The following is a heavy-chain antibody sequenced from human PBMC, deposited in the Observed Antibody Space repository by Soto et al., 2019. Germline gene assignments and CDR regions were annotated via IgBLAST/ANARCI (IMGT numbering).Heavy chain of an antibody. D-gene: IGHD1-20*01. V-gene: IGHV3-30*03. Sequence: GGSLRLSCAASGFSFSTYGMSWVRQAPGKGLEWVAVISNDGSNKNSADSVKGRFTISRDNSTSTAYMELSSLRSEDTAVYYCASSYNWNHQYYYYYGMDVWGQGTTVTVSS. J-gene: IGHJ6*02. CDR1: GFSFSTYG. CDR2: ISNDGSNK. CDR3: ASSYNWNHQYYYYYGMDV.